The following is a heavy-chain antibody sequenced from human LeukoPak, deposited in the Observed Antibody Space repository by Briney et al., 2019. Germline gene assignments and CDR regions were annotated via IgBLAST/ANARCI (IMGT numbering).Heavy chain of an antibody. Sequence: TGGSLRLSCAASGFTVSSNYMSWVRQAPGKGLEWVSVIYSGGSTYYADFVKGRFTISRDNSKNTLYLQMNSLRAEDTAVYYCARDRGYCSGGSCYTNWFDPWGQGTLVTVSS. CDR2: IYSGGST. D-gene: IGHD2-15*01. J-gene: IGHJ5*02. CDR3: ARDRGYCSGGSCYTNWFDP. CDR1: GFTVSSNY. V-gene: IGHV3-53*01.